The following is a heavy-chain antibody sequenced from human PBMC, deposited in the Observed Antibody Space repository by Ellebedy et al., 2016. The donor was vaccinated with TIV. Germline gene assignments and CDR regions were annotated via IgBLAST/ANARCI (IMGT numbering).Heavy chain of an antibody. D-gene: IGHD2-2*01. V-gene: IGHV1-18*01. J-gene: IGHJ4*02. CDR1: GYTFTSYG. CDR3: ARDLRVRYLVSSTSCYLGY. CDR2: ISAYNGNT. Sequence: ASVKVSCXASGYTFTSYGISWVRQAPGQGLEWMGWISAYNGNTNYAQKLQGRVTMTTDTSTSTAYMELSRLRSDDTAVYYCARDLRVRYLVSSTSCYLGYWGQGTLVTVSS.